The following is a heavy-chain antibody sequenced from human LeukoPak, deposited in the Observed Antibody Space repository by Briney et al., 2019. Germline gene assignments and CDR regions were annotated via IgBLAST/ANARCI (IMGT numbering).Heavy chain of an antibody. V-gene: IGHV3-7*01. CDR1: GFTLSSYE. CDR2: IKQDGSEK. CDR3: ARGYFDWLPHFDY. Sequence: PGGSLILSCAASGFTLSSYEMNWVRQVPGKGLEWVANIKQDGSEKYYVASVKGRFTISRDNARNSLYLQMNSLRAEDTAVYYCARGYFDWLPHFDYWGQGTLVTVSS. D-gene: IGHD3-9*01. J-gene: IGHJ4*02.